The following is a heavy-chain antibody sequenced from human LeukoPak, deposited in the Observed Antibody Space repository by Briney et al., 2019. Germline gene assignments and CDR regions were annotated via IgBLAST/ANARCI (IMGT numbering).Heavy chain of an antibody. J-gene: IGHJ3*02. CDR1: GGTFSSYA. CDR2: IIPIFGTA. V-gene: IGHV1-69*05. CDR3: AREGGWGYDSSGGGAFDI. Sequence: SVKVSCKASGGTFSSYAISWVRQAPGQGLEWMGGIIPIFGTANYAQKFQGRVTITTDESTSTAYMELSSLRSEDTAVYYCAREGGWGYDSSGGGAFDIWGQGTMVTVSS. D-gene: IGHD3-22*01.